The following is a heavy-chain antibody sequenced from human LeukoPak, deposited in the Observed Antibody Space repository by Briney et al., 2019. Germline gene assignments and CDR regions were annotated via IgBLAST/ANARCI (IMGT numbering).Heavy chain of an antibody. CDR3: ARDYCSSTSCYAYYYYGMDV. CDR1: GFTFSSYA. Sequence: GRSLRLSCAASGFTFSSYAMHWVGQAPGKGLEWVAVISYDGSNKYYADSVKGRFTISRDNSKNTLYLQMNSLRAEDTAVYYCARDYCSSTSCYAYYYYGMDVWGKGTTVTVSS. J-gene: IGHJ6*04. CDR2: ISYDGSNK. D-gene: IGHD2-2*01. V-gene: IGHV3-30*04.